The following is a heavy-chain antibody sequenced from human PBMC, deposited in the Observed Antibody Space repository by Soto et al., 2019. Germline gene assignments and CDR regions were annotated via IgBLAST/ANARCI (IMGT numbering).Heavy chain of an antibody. D-gene: IGHD2-15*01. Sequence: ASVKVSCKASGYSFTSYDVNGVRQATGQGLEWMGWMNPNSGNTAFAQKFQGRVTMTRDTPISTAYMELSGLRSEDTAVYYCARYPYTSYCSDGSCSYDAFDIWGQGTVVTVSS. V-gene: IGHV1-8*01. CDR2: MNPNSGNT. J-gene: IGHJ3*02. CDR1: GYSFTSYD. CDR3: ARYPYTSYCSDGSCSYDAFDI.